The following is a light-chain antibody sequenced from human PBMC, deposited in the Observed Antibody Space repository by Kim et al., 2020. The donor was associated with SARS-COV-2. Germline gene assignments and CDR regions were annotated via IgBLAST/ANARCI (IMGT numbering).Light chain of an antibody. V-gene: IGKV3D-20*01. CDR3: QQYGSSPI. CDR2: DAA. Sequence: SSPGERSPLSCGARQSVSSNYLAYYQQKPDLPPRLLNYDAASRAASLPNRFSSGEVGAVFTPTISRLEPEVLAEYYQQQYGSSPIFGQGTRVEIK. J-gene: IGKJ5*01. CDR1: QSVSSNY.